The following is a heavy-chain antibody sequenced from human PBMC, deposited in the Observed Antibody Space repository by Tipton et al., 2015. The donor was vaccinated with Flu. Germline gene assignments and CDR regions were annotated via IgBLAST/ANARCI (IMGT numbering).Heavy chain of an antibody. CDR3: ATISHDYGDSDY. CDR1: GDSISDGSW. J-gene: IGHJ4*02. Sequence: TLSLTCTVSGDSISDGSWWSWVRQPPGRGLEWVGEIFHDGRTAYNPSLKSRVTISLDTSENQFSLKLTSVTAADTAVYYCATISHDYGDSDYWGQGTLVTVSS. D-gene: IGHD4-17*01. V-gene: IGHV4-4*02. CDR2: IFHDGRT.